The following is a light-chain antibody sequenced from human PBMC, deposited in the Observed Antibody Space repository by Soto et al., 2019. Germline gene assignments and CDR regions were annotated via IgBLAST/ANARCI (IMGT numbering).Light chain of an antibody. J-gene: IGKJ1*01. CDR3: QQYGSSPGT. CDR1: QSVSSSY. V-gene: IGKV3-20*01. CDR2: GAS. Sequence: EIVLTQSPGTLSLSPGERATLSCRASQSVSSSYLAWYQQKPGQAPRLLIYGASSRATGIPDRFSGSGSGTDFTLTISRPEPEDLAVYYCQQYGSSPGTFGQGTKVEIK.